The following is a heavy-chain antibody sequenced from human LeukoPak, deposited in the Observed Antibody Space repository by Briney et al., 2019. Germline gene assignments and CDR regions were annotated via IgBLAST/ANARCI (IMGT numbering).Heavy chain of an antibody. V-gene: IGHV3-11*01. CDR2: ISNSGSTI. D-gene: IGHD3-22*01. CDR3: ASAYYYVKSGFLDAFDM. Sequence: AGGSLRLSCAASGSTFSDYYMSWIRQAPGKGLEWVSYISNSGSTIYYADSVKGRFTISRDNAKNSLYLQMNSLRAEDTALYYCASAYYYVKSGFLDAFDMWGQGTMVTVSS. J-gene: IGHJ3*02. CDR1: GSTFSDYY.